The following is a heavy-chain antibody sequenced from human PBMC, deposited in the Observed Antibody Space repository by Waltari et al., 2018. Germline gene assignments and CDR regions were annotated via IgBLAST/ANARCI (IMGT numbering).Heavy chain of an antibody. V-gene: IGHV3-30*04. CDR3: ARDDIYDPNALDL. D-gene: IGHD3-3*01. CDR2: ISSEGSHK. J-gene: IGHJ3*01. CDR1: GFIFSADT. Sequence: QVQLVQSGGGVVQPGTSLRLSCVASGFIFSADTMHWVRQAPGKGLEGVAVISSEGSHKFYADSVKGRFTISRDNSKNTLYLQMDSRRPEDAALYYCARDDIYDPNALDLWGQGAMVTVSS.